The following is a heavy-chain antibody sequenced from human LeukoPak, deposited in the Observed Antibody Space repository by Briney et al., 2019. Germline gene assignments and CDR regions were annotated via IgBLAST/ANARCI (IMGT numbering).Heavy chain of an antibody. CDR3: ARVYGDGSGSYYGGDY. J-gene: IGHJ4*02. Sequence: GGSLRLSCAASGFTFSDYYMSWIRQAPGKGLEWVSYISSSGSTIYYADSVKGRFTISRDNAKNSLYLQMNSLRAEDTAVYYCARVYGDGSGSYYGGDYWGQGTLVTVSS. V-gene: IGHV3-11*04. CDR1: GFTFSDYY. CDR2: ISSSGSTI. D-gene: IGHD3-10*01.